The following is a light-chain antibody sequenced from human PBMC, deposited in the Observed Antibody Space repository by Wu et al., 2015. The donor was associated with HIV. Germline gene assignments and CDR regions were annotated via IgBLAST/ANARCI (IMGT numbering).Light chain of an antibody. J-gene: IGKJ2*01. CDR3: LQYGRSPRT. V-gene: IGKV3-20*01. CDR1: QTVPNNY. Sequence: EIVLTRSPGTLSLSPGEGATLSCRASQTVPNNYLAWYQHKPGQAPRRLIYGASRRAAGIPDRFSGSGSGTDFTLTINRLEPEDFAVYFCLQYGRSPRTFGQGTELEIK. CDR2: GAS.